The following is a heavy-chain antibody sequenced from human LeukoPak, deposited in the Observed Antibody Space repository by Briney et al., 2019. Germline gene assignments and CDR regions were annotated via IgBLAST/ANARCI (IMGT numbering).Heavy chain of an antibody. CDR1: GFTFSSYA. Sequence: PGGSLRLSCAASGFTFSSYAMSWVRQAPGKGLEWVSAISGSGGSTYYADSVKGRFTISRDNSKNTLYLQMNSLRAEDTAVYYCAKSRPMVRGVIIFGYYYGMDVWGQGTTVTVSS. J-gene: IGHJ6*02. CDR2: ISGSGGST. D-gene: IGHD3-10*01. CDR3: AKSRPMVRGVIIFGYYYGMDV. V-gene: IGHV3-23*01.